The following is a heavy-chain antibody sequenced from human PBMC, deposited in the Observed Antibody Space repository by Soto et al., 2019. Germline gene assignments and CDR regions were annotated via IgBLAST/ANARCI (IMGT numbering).Heavy chain of an antibody. CDR2: IYNSGYT. D-gene: IGHD6-13*01. V-gene: IGHV4-61*08. J-gene: IGHJ4*02. CDR1: GGSISSSDYF. Sequence: SETLSLTCTVSGGSISSSDYFWSWIRQPPGKGMEWIGYIYNSGYTNYNPSLKSRVTISIDTSKNQFSLKLSSVTAADKAVYYCARSLRPAAALFQFDYWGQGTLVTVSS. CDR3: ARSLRPAAALFQFDY.